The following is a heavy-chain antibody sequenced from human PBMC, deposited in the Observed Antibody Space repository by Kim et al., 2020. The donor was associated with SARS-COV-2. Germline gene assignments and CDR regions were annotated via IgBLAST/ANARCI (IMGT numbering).Heavy chain of an antibody. CDR2: GAT. J-gene: IGHJ4*02. V-gene: IGHV3-15*01. CDR3: TTETTSGY. Sequence: GATDYAAALEGRFIISRDDSKNTLYLQMNSLKIEDSGVYYCTTETTSGYWGQGTLVTVSS. D-gene: IGHD1-26*01.